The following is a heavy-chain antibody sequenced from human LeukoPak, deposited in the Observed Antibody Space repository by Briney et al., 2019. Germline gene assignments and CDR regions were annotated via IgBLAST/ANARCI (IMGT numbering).Heavy chain of an antibody. Sequence: GGSLRLSCAASGFTVSGKYMNWVRQAPGKGLEWVSVIYSGVSGVITYYADAVKGRFTISRDHSKNMVYLQMNSLRAEDTAVYYCARDDSGRPERFWGQGTLVTVSS. CDR1: GFTVSGKY. CDR2: IYSGVSGVIT. J-gene: IGHJ4*02. CDR3: ARDDSGRPERF. V-gene: IGHV3-66*01. D-gene: IGHD6-6*01.